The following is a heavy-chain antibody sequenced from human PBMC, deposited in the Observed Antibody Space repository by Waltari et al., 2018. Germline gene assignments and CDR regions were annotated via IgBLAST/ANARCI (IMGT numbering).Heavy chain of an antibody. Sequence: QVQLQESGPGLVKPSHTLSLTCTVSGGSISSRGYYWTWIRQHPGKGLEWIGYIYYSGDTNYNPSLDSRVTISADTPKNQFSLKLTSVTAADTAVYYCARGGGSRVLDYWGRGTLVSVSS. CDR2: IYYSGDT. CDR1: GGSISSRGYY. J-gene: IGHJ4*02. D-gene: IGHD3-16*01. CDR3: ARGGGSRVLDY. V-gene: IGHV4-31*03.